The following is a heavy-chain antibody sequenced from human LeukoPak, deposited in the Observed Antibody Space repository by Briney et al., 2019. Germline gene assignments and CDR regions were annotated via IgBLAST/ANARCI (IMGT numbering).Heavy chain of an antibody. CDR1: GGSISSYY. V-gene: IGHV4-59*01. CDR2: IYYSGST. J-gene: IGHJ5*02. D-gene: IGHD6-6*01. Sequence: SETLSLTCTVSGGSISSYYWSWIRQPPGKGLEGIGYIYYSGSTNYNPSLKSRVTISVDTSKNQFSLKLSSVTAADTAVYYCAREAGVEYSSSLGWFDPWGQGTLVTVSS. CDR3: AREAGVEYSSSLGWFDP.